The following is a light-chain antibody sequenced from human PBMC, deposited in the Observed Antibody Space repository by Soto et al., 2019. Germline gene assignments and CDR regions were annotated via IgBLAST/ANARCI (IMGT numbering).Light chain of an antibody. CDR2: AAS. J-gene: IGKJ4*01. V-gene: IGKV3D-15*01. CDR1: QIVTSSY. Sequence: EIVLTQSPCTLSLSPGERATLSCRASQIVTSSYLAWYQLKPGQAPRLLLYAASMRPPGIPARFSGSGSGTEFTLTISSLQSEDFAVYYCQQYNNWPPLTFGGGTKVDIK. CDR3: QQYNNWPPLT.